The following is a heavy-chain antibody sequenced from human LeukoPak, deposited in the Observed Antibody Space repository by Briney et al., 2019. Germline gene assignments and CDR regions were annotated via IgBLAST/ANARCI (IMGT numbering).Heavy chain of an antibody. V-gene: IGHV1-69*05. CDR1: GGTSSSYA. J-gene: IGHJ3*02. CDR3: ARGAHYYGHPDAFDI. D-gene: IGHD3-10*01. CDR2: IIPIFGTA. Sequence: ASVKVSCKASGGTSSSYAISWVRQAPGQGLEWMGRIIPIFGTANYAQKFQGRVTITTDESTSTAYMELSSLRSEDTAVYYCARGAHYYGHPDAFDIWGQGTMVTVSS.